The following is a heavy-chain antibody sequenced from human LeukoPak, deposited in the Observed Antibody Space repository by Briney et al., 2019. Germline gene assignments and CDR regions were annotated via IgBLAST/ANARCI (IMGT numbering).Heavy chain of an antibody. CDR3: ARDPHVIVDYGDYVAYYYGMDV. CDR2: IIPIFGTA. D-gene: IGHD4-17*01. J-gene: IGHJ6*02. V-gene: IGHV1-69*13. Sequence: ASVKVSCKASGYTFTSYGISWVRQAPGQGLEWMGGIIPIFGTANYAQKFQGRVTITADESTSTAYMELSSLRSEDTAVYYCARDPHVIVDYGDYVAYYYGMDVWGQGTTVTVSS. CDR1: GYTFTSYG.